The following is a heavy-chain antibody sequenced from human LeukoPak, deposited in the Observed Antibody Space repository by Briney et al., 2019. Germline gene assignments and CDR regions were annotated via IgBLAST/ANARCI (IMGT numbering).Heavy chain of an antibody. Sequence: SETLSLTCTVSGVSISRYSWSWLREPPGKGLEWIGYIYYTGSTNYNPSLRSRVSISVDTSKNQFSLKLSSVTAADTAVYYCARGGTYYDYWGQGNLVTVSS. CDR3: ARGGTYYDY. V-gene: IGHV4-59*01. J-gene: IGHJ4*02. CDR2: IYYTGST. D-gene: IGHD1-26*01. CDR1: GVSISRYS.